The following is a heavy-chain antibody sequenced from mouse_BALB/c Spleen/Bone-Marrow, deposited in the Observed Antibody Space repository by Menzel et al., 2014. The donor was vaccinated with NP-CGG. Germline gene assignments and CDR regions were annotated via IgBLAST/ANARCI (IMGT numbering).Heavy chain of an antibody. CDR2: ISSGSSTI. CDR1: GFTFSSFG. CDR3: ARKGALITHYYAMDY. Sequence: EVKVVESGGGLVPPGGSRKLSCAASGFTFSSFGMHLVRQALEKGLEWVAYISSGSSTIYYADTVKGRLTISRDNPKNTLFLQLTSLRTEDRAMYYYARKGALITHYYAMDYWGQGTTVTVTS. J-gene: IGHJ4*01. V-gene: IGHV5-17*02. D-gene: IGHD1-3*01.